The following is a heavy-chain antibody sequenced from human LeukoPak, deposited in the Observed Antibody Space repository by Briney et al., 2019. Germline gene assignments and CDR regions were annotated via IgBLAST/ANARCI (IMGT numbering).Heavy chain of an antibody. CDR1: GYTFTSYG. CDR3: ARELRYFDWLFDAFDI. V-gene: IGHV1-18*01. J-gene: IGHJ3*02. CDR2: ISAYNGNT. Sequence: ASVKVSCKASGYTFTSYGISWVRQAPGQGLEWMGWISAYNGNTNYAQKLQGRVTMTTDTSTSTAYMELRSLRSDDTAVYYCARELRYFDWLFDAFDIWGQGTMVTVSS. D-gene: IGHD3-9*01.